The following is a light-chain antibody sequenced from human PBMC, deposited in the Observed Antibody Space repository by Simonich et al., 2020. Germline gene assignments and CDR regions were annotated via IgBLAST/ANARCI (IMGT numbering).Light chain of an antibody. V-gene: IGLV2-11*01. J-gene: IGLJ2*01. CDR1: SSVVGGYNF. Sequence: QSALTQPRSVSGSPGQSVPISCTGTSSVVGGYNFFSWYQQHPGTAPKLMIYDFSKRPSGAPVRFSGSKSGNTASLTISGLQAEDEADYYCCSYAGSYTLVFGGGTKLTVL. CDR2: DFS. CDR3: CSYAGSYTLV.